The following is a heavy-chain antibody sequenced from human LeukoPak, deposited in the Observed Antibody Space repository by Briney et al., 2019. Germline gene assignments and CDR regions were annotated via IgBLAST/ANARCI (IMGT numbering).Heavy chain of an antibody. V-gene: IGHV1-46*01. D-gene: IGHD1-26*01. CDR3: ARAQGEKGSEFDY. CDR2: INPSRGSI. CDR1: RYTFTSYY. J-gene: IGHJ4*02. Sequence: ASVKVSCKASRYTFTSYYIHGVPEAPGQGLEWMGIINPSRGSISYAQKFQGRVTMTRDTSTSTVYMELSSVRSEHTGVYYCARAQGEKGSEFDYWGQGTLVTVSS.